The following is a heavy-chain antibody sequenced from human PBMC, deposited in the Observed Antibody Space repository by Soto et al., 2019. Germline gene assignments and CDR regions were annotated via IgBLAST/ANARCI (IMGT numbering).Heavy chain of an antibody. CDR1: GGSVSSGSYY. Sequence: PSETLSLTCTVSGGSVSSGSYYWSWIRQPPGKGLEWIGYIYYSGSTNYNPSLKSRVTISVDTSKNQFSLKLSSVTAADTAVYYCARVAVSSGWYYDGIFDYWGQGTLVTVSS. CDR2: IYYSGST. CDR3: ARVAVSSGWYYDGIFDY. V-gene: IGHV4-61*01. D-gene: IGHD6-19*01. J-gene: IGHJ4*02.